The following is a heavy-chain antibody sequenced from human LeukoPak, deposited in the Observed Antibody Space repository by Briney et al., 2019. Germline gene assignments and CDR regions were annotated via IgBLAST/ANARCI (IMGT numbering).Heavy chain of an antibody. CDR1: GFTFTSSA. V-gene: IGHV1-58*01. J-gene: IGHJ6*02. D-gene: IGHD3-10*01. Sequence: ASVKVSCKASGFTFTSSAVQWVRQARGQRLEWIGWIVVGSGNTNYAQKFQERVTITRDMSTSTAYMELSSLRSEDTAVYYCAADSVSDYYYYGTDVWGQGTTVTVSS. CDR2: IVVGSGNT. CDR3: AADSVSDYYYYGTDV.